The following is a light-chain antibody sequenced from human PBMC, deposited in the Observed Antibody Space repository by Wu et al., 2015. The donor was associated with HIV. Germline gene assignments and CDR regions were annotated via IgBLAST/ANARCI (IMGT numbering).Light chain of an antibody. V-gene: IGKV3-11*01. CDR1: QSVATS. CDR2: GAS. CDR3: HQYGSALPHT. J-gene: IGKJ2*01. Sequence: EVVLTQSPATLSLSPGQRATLSCRVSQSVATSLAWYQQKPGQAPRLLIYGASNRATGIPARFSGSGSGTDFTLTISSLEPEDFAVYYCHQYGSALPHTFGQGTKLEI.